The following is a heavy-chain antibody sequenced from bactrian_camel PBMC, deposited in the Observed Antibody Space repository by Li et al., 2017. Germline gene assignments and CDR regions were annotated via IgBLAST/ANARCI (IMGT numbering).Heavy chain of an antibody. CDR2: ISTDTAMT. V-gene: IGHV3S6*01. Sequence: VQLVESGGGSVQAGGSLRLSCAASGFTFSNTWMHWVRQAPGKGLEWLASISTDTAMTRLSDSVKGRFTISRDNAKDTLYLQMNSLKIEDTAVYYCALGSSRQATMTARGKGTQVTVS. CDR1: GFTFSNTW. J-gene: IGHJ4*01. D-gene: IGHD3*01.